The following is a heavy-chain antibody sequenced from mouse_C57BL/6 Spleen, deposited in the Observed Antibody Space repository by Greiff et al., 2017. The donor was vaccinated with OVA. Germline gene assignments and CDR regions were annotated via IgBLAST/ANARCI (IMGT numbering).Heavy chain of an antibody. J-gene: IGHJ4*01. CDR2: IRNKANGYTT. CDR3: ARYTVLFYAMDY. V-gene: IGHV7-3*01. Sequence: EVKLMESGGGLVQPGGSLSLSCAASGFTFTDYYMSWVRQPPGKALEWLGFIRNKANGYTTEYSASVKGRFTISRDNSQSILYLQMNALRAEDSATYYCARYTVLFYAMDYWGQGTSVTVSS. CDR1: GFTFTDYY. D-gene: IGHD1-1*02.